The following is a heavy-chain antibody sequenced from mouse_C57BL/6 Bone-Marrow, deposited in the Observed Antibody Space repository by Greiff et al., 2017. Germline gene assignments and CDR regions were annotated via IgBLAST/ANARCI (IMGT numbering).Heavy chain of an antibody. V-gene: IGHV5-4*01. D-gene: IGHD2-10*02. CDR2: ISDGGSYT. J-gene: IGHJ2*01. CDR3: ARDRYGNYYFDY. Sequence: EVQLVESGGGLVKPGGSLKLSCAASGFTFSSYAMSWVRQTPEKRLEWVATISDGGSYTYYPDNVKGRFTISRDNAKNNLYLQMSHLKSEDTAMYYCARDRYGNYYFDYWGQGTTLTVSS. CDR1: GFTFSSYA.